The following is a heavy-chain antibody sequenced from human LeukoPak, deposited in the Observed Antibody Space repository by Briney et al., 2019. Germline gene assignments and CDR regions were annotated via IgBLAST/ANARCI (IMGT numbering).Heavy chain of an antibody. V-gene: IGHV1-8*01. CDR2: MNPNSGNT. CDR3: ARGLGSYYYYYYYMDV. J-gene: IGHJ6*03. D-gene: IGHD1-26*01. CDR1: GYTFTSYD. Sequence: ASVKVSCKASGYTFTSYDINWVRQATGQGLEWMGWMNPNSGNTGYAQKFQGRVTMTRNTSISTAYMELSSLRSEDTAVYYCARGLGSYYYYYYYMDVWGKGTTVTVSS.